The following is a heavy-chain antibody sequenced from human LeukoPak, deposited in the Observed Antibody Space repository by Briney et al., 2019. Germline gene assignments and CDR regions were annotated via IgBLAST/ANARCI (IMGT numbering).Heavy chain of an antibody. V-gene: IGHV3-48*03. CDR2: ISSSGSTI. D-gene: IGHD5-12*01. CDR3: ARERGYSGYDYYFDY. CDR1: GFTFSGYE. J-gene: IGHJ4*02. Sequence: GGSLRLSCAASGFTFSGYEMNWVRQAPGKGLEWVSYISSSGSTIYYADSVKGRFTISRDNAKNSLYLQMNSLRAEDTAVYYCARERGYSGYDYYFDYWGQGALVTVSS.